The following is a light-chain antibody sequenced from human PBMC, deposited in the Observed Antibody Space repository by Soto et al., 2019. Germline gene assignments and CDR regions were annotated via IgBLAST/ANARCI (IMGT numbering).Light chain of an antibody. CDR2: RAS. J-gene: IGKJ1*01. CDR1: QTIYSN. CDR3: QQYQNLWT. Sequence: IGMTQSPATLSVSPGERATLSCRASQTIYSNVAWYQQRPGQPPRLLIYRASSRATGIPARFSGSGSGTEFTLTINSLQSEDVAVYYCQQYQNLWTFGQGTKVEIK. V-gene: IGKV3-15*01.